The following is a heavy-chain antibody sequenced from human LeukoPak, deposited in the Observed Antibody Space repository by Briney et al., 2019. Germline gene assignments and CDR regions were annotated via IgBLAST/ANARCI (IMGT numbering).Heavy chain of an antibody. Sequence: ASVKVSCKASGGTFSSYAISWVRQAPGQGLEWMGRIIPILGIANYAQKFQGRVTITADKSTSTAYMELSSLRSEDTAVYYCARAHGGNTALDYWGQGTLVTVSS. CDR2: IIPILGIA. V-gene: IGHV1-69*04. CDR3: ARAHGGNTALDY. J-gene: IGHJ4*02. CDR1: GGTFSSYA. D-gene: IGHD4-23*01.